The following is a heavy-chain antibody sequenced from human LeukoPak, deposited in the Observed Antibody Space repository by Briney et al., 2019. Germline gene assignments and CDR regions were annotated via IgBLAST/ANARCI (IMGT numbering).Heavy chain of an antibody. V-gene: IGHV3-11*04. D-gene: IGHD3-10*01. CDR2: ISTSGTTT. CDR3: ARVRGSYSVDY. CDR1: GFTFSDYY. J-gene: IGHJ4*02. Sequence: GGPLRLSCAASGFTFSDYYMSWIRQAPGKGLEWISYISTSGTTTYHADSVKGRFTISRDDAKNSLYLQMNSLRADDTALYYCARVRGSYSVDYWGQGTLVTVSS.